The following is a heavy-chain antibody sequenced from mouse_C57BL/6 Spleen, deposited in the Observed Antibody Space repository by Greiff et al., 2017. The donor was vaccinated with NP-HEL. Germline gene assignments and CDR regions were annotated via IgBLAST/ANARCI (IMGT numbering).Heavy chain of an antibody. V-gene: IGHV6-3*01. CDR3: TRELGRDAY. D-gene: IGHD4-1*01. J-gene: IGHJ3*01. Sequence: EVKLEESGGGLVQPGGSMKLSCVASGFTFSNYWMNWVRQSPEKGLEWVAQIRLKSDNYATHYAESVKGRFTISRDDSKSSVYLQMNNLRAEDTGIYYCTRELGRDAYWGQGTLVTVSA. CDR2: IRLKSDNYAT. CDR1: GFTFSNYW.